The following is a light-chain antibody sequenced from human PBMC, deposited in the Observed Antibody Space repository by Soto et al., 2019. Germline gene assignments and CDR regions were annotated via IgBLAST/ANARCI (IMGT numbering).Light chain of an antibody. Sequence: DIQMTQSPSTLSASVGDRVTITCRASQSISSWLAWYQQKPGKAPKLLIYKASSLGSGVPSRFSGSGSGTEFTITISSLQPYDFATYYCQQYNSYSRTFGQGTKVEIK. CDR2: KAS. CDR3: QQYNSYSRT. V-gene: IGKV1-5*03. CDR1: QSISSW. J-gene: IGKJ1*01.